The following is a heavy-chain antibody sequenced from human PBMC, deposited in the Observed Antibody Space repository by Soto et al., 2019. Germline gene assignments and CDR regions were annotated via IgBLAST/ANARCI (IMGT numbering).Heavy chain of an antibody. Sequence: KASETLSLTCTVSGGSISSGDYSWSWIRQPPRKGLEWIGYIHYSGNTYYSPSLKSRVTMSLDTSKNQFSLRLSSVTAADSAVYYCARDAELVVGGMDVWGQGTTVTVSS. CDR2: IHYSGNT. CDR3: ARDAELVVGGMDV. D-gene: IGHD6-6*01. J-gene: IGHJ6*02. CDR1: GGSISSGDYS. V-gene: IGHV4-30-4*01.